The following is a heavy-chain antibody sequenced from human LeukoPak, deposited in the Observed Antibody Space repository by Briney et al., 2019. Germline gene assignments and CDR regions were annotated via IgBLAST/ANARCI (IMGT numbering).Heavy chain of an antibody. CDR3: ARVDGSGSYYIDGSRGFDY. D-gene: IGHD3-10*01. Sequence: ASVKVSCKASGYTFNNYGINWVRQAPGQGLEWMGWISAYNGNTNYAQKLQGRVTMTTDTSTSTAYMELRSLRSDDTAVYHCARVDGSGSYYIDGSRGFDYWGQGTLVTVSS. CDR1: GYTFNNYG. CDR2: ISAYNGNT. V-gene: IGHV1-18*01. J-gene: IGHJ4*02.